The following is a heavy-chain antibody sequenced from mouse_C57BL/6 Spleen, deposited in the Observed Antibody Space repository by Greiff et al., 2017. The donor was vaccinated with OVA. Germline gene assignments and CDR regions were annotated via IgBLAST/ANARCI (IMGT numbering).Heavy chain of an antibody. D-gene: IGHD1-3*01. CDR1: GYTFTSYW. CDR2: IDPSDSYT. Sequence: VQLQQPGAELVMPGASVKLSCKASGYTFTSYWMNWVKQRPGQGLEWIGEIDPSDSYTNSNQKFKGKSTLTVDKSSSTAYMQLSSLTSEDSAVYYCARGGPDSSFDYWGQGTTLTVSS. J-gene: IGHJ2*01. V-gene: IGHV1-69*01. CDR3: ARGGPDSSFDY.